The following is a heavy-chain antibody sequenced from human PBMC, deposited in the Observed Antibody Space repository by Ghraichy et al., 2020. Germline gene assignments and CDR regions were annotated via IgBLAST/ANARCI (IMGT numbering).Heavy chain of an antibody. CDR3: GKSHYGPGSNFPAPDL. CDR1: GFTFSSFG. D-gene: IGHD3-10*01. Sequence: GGSLRLSCAASGFTFSSFGMHWVRLAPGKGLDWVSFIRYDGEHKYYAESVEGRFTISRDNSQNTVSLHMNSLRLEDTAVYYCGKSHYGPGSNFPAPDLWGQGTLVTVSS. J-gene: IGHJ1*01. CDR2: IRYDGEHK. V-gene: IGHV3-30*02.